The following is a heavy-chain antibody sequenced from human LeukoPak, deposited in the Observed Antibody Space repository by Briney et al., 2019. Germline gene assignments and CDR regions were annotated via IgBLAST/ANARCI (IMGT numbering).Heavy chain of an antibody. CDR1: GGSLSSGVYY. Sequence: PSETLSLTCIVSGGSLSSGVYYWSWIRQHPGKGLEWIGYIYYSGSTYYSPSLKSRVTISVDTSKNQFSLKLSSVTAAGTAVYYCARGGYKPPKSFDIWGQGTMVTVSS. CDR3: ARGGYKPPKSFDI. J-gene: IGHJ3*02. V-gene: IGHV4-31*03. D-gene: IGHD5-24*01. CDR2: IYYSGST.